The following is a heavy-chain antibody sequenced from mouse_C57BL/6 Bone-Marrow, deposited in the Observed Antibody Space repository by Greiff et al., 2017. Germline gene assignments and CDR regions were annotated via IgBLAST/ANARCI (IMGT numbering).Heavy chain of an antibody. D-gene: IGHD3-2*02. J-gene: IGHJ3*01. CDR3: ARNYGQLRLPAY. V-gene: IGHV2-2*01. Sequence: QVQLKQSGPGLVQPSQSLSITCTVSGFSLTSYGVHLVRQSPGKGLEWLGVIWSGGSPDYNAAFISRLSISKANSKSQVFFKMNRLQADDTAIYYCARNYGQLRLPAYWGQGTLVTVSA. CDR1: GFSLTSYG. CDR2: IWSGGSP.